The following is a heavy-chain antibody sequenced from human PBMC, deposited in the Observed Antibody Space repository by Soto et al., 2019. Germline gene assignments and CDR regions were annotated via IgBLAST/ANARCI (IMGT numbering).Heavy chain of an antibody. CDR3: ARDTRYSSGQVPESFDI. Sequence: EVQLVESGGGLVKPGGSLRLSCAASGFTFSSYSMIWVRQAPGKGLEWVSCISTSSNYIFYGDSVKGRFTISRDNAKKSLYLQMNSLRAEDTAVYYCARDTRYSSGQVPESFDIWGQGTMVTVSS. CDR1: GFTFSSYS. CDR2: ISTSSNYI. D-gene: IGHD6-19*01. J-gene: IGHJ3*02. V-gene: IGHV3-21*01.